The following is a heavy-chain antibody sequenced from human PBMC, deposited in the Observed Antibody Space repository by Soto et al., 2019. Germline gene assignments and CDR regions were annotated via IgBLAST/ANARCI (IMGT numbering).Heavy chain of an antibody. V-gene: IGHV1-2*02. J-gene: IGHJ4*02. CDR3: ARADDSPMVEFGY. D-gene: IGHD5-18*01. CDR1: GYTFTGYY. Sequence: ASVKVSCKASGYTFTGYYMDWVRQAPVQGREWMGWVYPNSGGTSYAQKFQGRVTMTRDTSISTAYMELSRLRSDDTAVYYCARADDSPMVEFGYWGQGPLVTVSS. CDR2: VYPNSGGT.